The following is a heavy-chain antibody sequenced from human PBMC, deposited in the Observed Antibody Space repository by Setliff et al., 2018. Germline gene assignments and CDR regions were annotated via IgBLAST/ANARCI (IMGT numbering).Heavy chain of an antibody. CDR2: ISHRGST. Sequence: PSETLSLTCTVSGYSISSGHYWGWIRQPPGKGLEWIGSISHRGSTYYNPSLRSRVTISLDTSKNQFSPKLTSVTAADTAVYYCAGGRRYDYGWDFDYWGQGTLVTVSS. D-gene: IGHD4-17*01. V-gene: IGHV4-38-2*02. CDR1: GYSISSGHY. J-gene: IGHJ4*02. CDR3: AGGRRYDYGWDFDY.